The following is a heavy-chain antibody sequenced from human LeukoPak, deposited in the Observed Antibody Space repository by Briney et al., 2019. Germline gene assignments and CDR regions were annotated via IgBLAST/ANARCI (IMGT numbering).Heavy chain of an antibody. D-gene: IGHD1-26*01. CDR1: GGSISNGYW. V-gene: IGHV4-4*02. Sequence: SETLSLTCAVSGGSISNGYWWSWVRQPPVKGLEWIGEINHSGSTNYNPSLKSRATISLDMSKNQFSLKLNSVTAADTAVYYCARLFHPALSGNYPFDYWGRGTLVTVSS. CDR3: ARLFHPALSGNYPFDY. J-gene: IGHJ4*02. CDR2: INHSGST.